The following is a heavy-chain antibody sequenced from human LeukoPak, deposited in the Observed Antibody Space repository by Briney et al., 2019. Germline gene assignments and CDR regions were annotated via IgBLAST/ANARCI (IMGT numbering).Heavy chain of an antibody. V-gene: IGHV1-2*04. J-gene: IGHJ4*02. CDR2: INPNSGGT. D-gene: IGHD7-27*01. Sequence: ASVKVSCRASGYTFTGYYMHWVRQAPGQGLEWMGWINPNSGGTNYAQKFQGWVTMTRDTSISTAYMELSRLRSDDTAVYYCARETGKYYFDYWGQGTLVTVSS. CDR3: ARETGKYYFDY. CDR1: GYTFTGYY.